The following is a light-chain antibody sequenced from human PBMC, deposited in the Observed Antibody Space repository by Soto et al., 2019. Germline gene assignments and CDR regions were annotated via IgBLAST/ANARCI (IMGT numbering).Light chain of an antibody. Sequence: DIQMTESPSTLSATVRDRVTITCLASQSISSWLAWYQQKPGKAPKLLIYDASSLESGVPSRFSGSGSGTEFTLTISSLQPDDFATYYCQQYNSYSITFGQGTRLEIK. CDR2: DAS. CDR3: QQYNSYSIT. J-gene: IGKJ5*01. V-gene: IGKV1-5*01. CDR1: QSISSW.